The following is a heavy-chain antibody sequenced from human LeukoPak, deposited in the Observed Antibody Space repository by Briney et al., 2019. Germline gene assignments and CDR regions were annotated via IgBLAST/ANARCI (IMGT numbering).Heavy chain of an antibody. J-gene: IGHJ5*02. CDR1: GFTFSGSA. CDR2: IRSKANSYAT. V-gene: IGHV3-73*01. CDR3: TRRGDYGDYLTPFDP. Sequence: GGPLRLSCAASGFTFSGSAMHWVRQASGKGLEWVGRIRSKANSYATAYAASVKGRFTISRDDSKNTAYLQMNSLKTEDTAVYYCTRRGDYGDYLTPFDPWGQGTLVTVSS. D-gene: IGHD4-17*01.